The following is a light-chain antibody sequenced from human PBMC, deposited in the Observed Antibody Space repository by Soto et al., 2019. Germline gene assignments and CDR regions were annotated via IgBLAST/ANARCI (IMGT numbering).Light chain of an antibody. Sequence: QSVLTQPPSASGTPGQRVTISCSGSSSNIGSNYVYWYQQLPGTAPKLLIYSNNHRPSGVPDRFSGSKSGTSASLAISGLRSEDEADYFCATWDDSLNGFYVFGTGTKLTVL. J-gene: IGLJ1*01. CDR1: SSNIGSNY. CDR3: ATWDDSLNGFYV. CDR2: SNN. V-gene: IGLV1-47*02.